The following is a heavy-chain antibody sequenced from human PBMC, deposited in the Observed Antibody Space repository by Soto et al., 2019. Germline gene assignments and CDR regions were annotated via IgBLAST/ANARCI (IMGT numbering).Heavy chain of an antibody. CDR1: GFTFSSYG. J-gene: IGHJ4*02. Sequence: QVQLVESGGGVVQPGRSLRLSCAASGFTFSSYGMHWVRQAPGKGLEWVAVVSYDGSNKYYADSVKGRFTISRDNSKNTLYLQMNSLRAEDTAVYYCAKDDGYYSPGYWGQGTLVTVSS. CDR2: VSYDGSNK. V-gene: IGHV3-30*18. CDR3: AKDDGYYSPGY. D-gene: IGHD3-3*01.